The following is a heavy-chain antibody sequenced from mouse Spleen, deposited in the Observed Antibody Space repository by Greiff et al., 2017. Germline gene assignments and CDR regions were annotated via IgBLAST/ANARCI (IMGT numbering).Heavy chain of an antibody. J-gene: IGHJ2*01. Sequence: QVQLQQPGAELVMPGASVKLSCKASGYTFTSYWMHWVKQRPGQGLEWIGRIHPSDSDTNYNQKFKGKATLTVDKSSSTAYMQLSSLTSEDSAVYYCAIGIPLITTVVATDDYWGQGTTLTVSS. CDR2: IHPSDSDT. D-gene: IGHD1-1*01. V-gene: IGHV1-74*01. CDR3: AIGIPLITTVVATDDY. CDR1: GYTFTSYW.